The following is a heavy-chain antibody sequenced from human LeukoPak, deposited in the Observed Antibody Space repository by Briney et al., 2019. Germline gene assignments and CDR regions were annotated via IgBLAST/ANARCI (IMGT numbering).Heavy chain of an antibody. CDR3: ARGPRRGYYDSRGYFDY. Sequence: GSLRLSCGASGFTFSGHWMSWVRQAPGKGLEWIGEINHSGSTNYNPSLKSRVTISVDTSKNQFSLKLSSVTAADTAVYYCARGPRRGYYDSRGYFDYWGQGTLVTVSS. V-gene: IGHV4-34*01. J-gene: IGHJ4*02. CDR2: INHSGST. CDR1: GFTFSGHW. D-gene: IGHD3-22*01.